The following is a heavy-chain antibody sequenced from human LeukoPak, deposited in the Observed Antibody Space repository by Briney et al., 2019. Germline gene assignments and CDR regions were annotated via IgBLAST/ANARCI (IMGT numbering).Heavy chain of an antibody. CDR2: IYTSGSGIT. J-gene: IGHJ6*03. CDR3: ARVDRLPVADYYYYYMDV. Sequence: PSETLSLTCTVSGGSINSGSSYWSWIRQPAGNGLEWIGRIYTSGSGITDYNPSLKSRVTISVDRSKNQFSLRLSSVTAADTGVYYCARVDRLPVADYYYYYMDVWGKGTTVTISS. D-gene: IGHD2-8*02. V-gene: IGHV4-61*02. CDR1: GGSINSGSSY.